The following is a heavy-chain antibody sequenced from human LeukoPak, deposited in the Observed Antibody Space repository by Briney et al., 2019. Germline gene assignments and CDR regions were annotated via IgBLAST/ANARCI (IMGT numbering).Heavy chain of an antibody. V-gene: IGHV3-30-3*01. CDR2: ISYDGSNK. CDR1: GFTFSSYA. Sequence: GGSLRLSCAASGFTFSSYAMHWVRQAPGKGLEWVAVISYDGSNKYYADSVKGRFTISRDNSKNTLYLQMNSLRAEDTAVYYCARSYPSTYYDFWSGYYPKGDYFDYWGQGTLVTVSS. CDR3: ARSYPSTYYDFWSGYYPKGDYFDY. D-gene: IGHD3-3*01. J-gene: IGHJ4*02.